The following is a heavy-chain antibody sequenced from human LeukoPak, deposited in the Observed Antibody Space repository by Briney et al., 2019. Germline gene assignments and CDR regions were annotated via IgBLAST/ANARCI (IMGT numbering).Heavy chain of an antibody. D-gene: IGHD1-20*01. CDR1: GGSFSGYY. Sequence: SETLSLTCAVYGGSFSGYYWSWIRQPPGKGLEWIGYIYYSGSTNYNPSLKSRVTISVDTSKNQFSLKLSSVTAADTAVYYCASGYNWNDAPYCYYMDVWGKGTTVTVSS. V-gene: IGHV4-59*01. CDR3: ASGYNWNDAPYCYYMDV. J-gene: IGHJ6*03. CDR2: IYYSGST.